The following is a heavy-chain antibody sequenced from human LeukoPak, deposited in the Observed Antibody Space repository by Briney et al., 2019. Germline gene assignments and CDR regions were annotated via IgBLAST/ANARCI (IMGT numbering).Heavy chain of an antibody. CDR1: GGSISSGGYY. D-gene: IGHD6-13*01. CDR3: AREPARTTSRGYSSSLGGLGVDP. J-gene: IGHJ5*02. CDR2: IYHSGST. V-gene: IGHV4-30-2*01. Sequence: PSQTLSLTCTVSGGSISSGGYYWSWIRQPPGKGLEWIGYIYHSGSTYYNPSLKSRVTISVDTSKNQFSLKLSSVTAADTAVYYCAREPARTTSRGYSSSLGGLGVDPWGQGTLVTVSS.